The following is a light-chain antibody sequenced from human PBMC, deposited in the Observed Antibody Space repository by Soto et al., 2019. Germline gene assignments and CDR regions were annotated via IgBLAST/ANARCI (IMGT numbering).Light chain of an antibody. J-gene: IGKJ3*01. V-gene: IGKV3-20*01. CDR3: QQHGGTPPDT. Sequence: EIVLTQSPGTLSLSPGERATLSCRASQSVPSTYLAWYQQKPGQAPRLLIYGASTRATGIPDRFSGSGSGTDVTLTVSGREAEEVAAEYCQQHGGTPPDTFGPGTKVDIK. CDR2: GAS. CDR1: QSVPSTY.